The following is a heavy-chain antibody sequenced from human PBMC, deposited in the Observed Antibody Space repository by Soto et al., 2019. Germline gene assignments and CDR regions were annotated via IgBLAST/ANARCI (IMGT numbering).Heavy chain of an antibody. V-gene: IGHV1-69*01. J-gene: IGHJ4*02. CDR1: GGTFSSYA. CDR2: IIPILGTA. Sequence: QVQLVQSGAEVKKPGSSVKVSCKASGGTFSSYAIRWVRQAPGQGLEWMGGIIPILGTANYAQKFQGRVTITADESTSTAYMELSSLRSEDTAVYYCATTESYDFWSGYYDYWGQGTLVTVSS. D-gene: IGHD3-3*01. CDR3: ATTESYDFWSGYYDY.